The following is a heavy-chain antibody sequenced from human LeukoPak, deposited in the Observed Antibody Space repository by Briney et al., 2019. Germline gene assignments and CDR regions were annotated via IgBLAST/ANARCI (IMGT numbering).Heavy chain of an antibody. CDR2: IIPVLNIA. V-gene: IGHV1-69*04. Sequence: SVKVSCKASGGTFSTDEINWVRQAPGQGLEWVGRIIPVLNIANYAQRFQGRVTITADKSTNTAYMELSSLRSGDTSTYYCARRSDTGVVPHHSYYCFDVWGQGTAVTVSS. CDR1: GGTFSTDE. D-gene: IGHD5-18*01. J-gene: IGHJ6*02. CDR3: ARRSDTGVVPHHSYYCFDV.